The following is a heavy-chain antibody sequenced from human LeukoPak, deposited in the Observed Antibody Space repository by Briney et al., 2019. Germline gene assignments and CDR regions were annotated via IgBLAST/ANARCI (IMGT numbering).Heavy chain of an antibody. J-gene: IGHJ4*02. Sequence: SETLSLTCTVSGVSIISSSYDWVWIPPPPGKGLEWIGSISYGGSTDYNPSLKSRVTISVDASKNQFSLRMSSVTAADTAVYYCARGRDNYGSGDSWGQGILVTVSS. D-gene: IGHD3-10*01. CDR3: ARGRDNYGSGDS. CDR1: GVSIISSSYD. V-gene: IGHV4-39*02. CDR2: ISYGGST.